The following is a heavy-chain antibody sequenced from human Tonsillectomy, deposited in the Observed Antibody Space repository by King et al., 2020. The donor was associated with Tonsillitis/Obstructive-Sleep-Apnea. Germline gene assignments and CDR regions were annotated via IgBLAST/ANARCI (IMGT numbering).Heavy chain of an antibody. CDR3: ARVNYDSSGYHDGFDY. Sequence: VQLVESGAEVKKSGASVKVSCKASGYTFTSYGISWVRQAPGQGLEWMGWISAYNGDTNYAQKLQGRVTMTTDISTSTAYMELRSLRSDDTAVYYCARVNYDSSGYHDGFDYWGQGTLVTVSS. D-gene: IGHD3-22*01. CDR1: GYTFTSYG. V-gene: IGHV1-18*01. J-gene: IGHJ4*02. CDR2: ISAYNGDT.